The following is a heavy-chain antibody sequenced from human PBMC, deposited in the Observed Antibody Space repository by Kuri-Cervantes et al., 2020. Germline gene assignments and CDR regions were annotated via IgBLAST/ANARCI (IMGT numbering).Heavy chain of an antibody. J-gene: IGHJ4*02. D-gene: IGHD2-2*03. V-gene: IGHV3-53*01. CDR2: VHSGGNT. Sequence: GGSLRLSCAASGFTFSDYYMNWVRQAPGKGLEWVSVVHSGGNTYYADSVKGRFTISRDSSKNTVYLQMNSLRVEDTAVYYCARSWITESGYWGQGTLVTVSS. CDR1: GFTFSDYY. CDR3: ARSWITESGY.